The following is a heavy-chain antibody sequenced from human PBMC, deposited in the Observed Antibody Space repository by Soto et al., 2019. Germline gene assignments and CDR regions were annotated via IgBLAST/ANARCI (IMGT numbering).Heavy chain of an antibody. Sequence: DVQLVESGGGLVQPGRSLRLSCVISGFTCNYNAMHWVRQAPGKGLEWVSAIYCEGGGTGYADSVKGRFTISRDKAKNSLYLQMNSLRPEDTAFYYCIVETSPGGAGNWGQGTLVTVS. D-gene: IGHD2-15*01. CDR2: IYCEGGGT. CDR3: IVETSPGGAGN. V-gene: IGHV3-9*01. CDR1: GFTCNYNA. J-gene: IGHJ4*02.